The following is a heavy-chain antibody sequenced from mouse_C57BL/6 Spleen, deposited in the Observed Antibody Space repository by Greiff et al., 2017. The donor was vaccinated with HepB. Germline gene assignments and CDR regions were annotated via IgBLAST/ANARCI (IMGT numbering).Heavy chain of an antibody. J-gene: IGHJ3*01. CDR3: ARDYGSSSWFAY. D-gene: IGHD1-1*01. Sequence: GAELARPGASVKLSCKASGYTFTSYGISWVKQRTGQGLEWIGEIYPRSGNTYYNEKFKGKATLTADKSSSTAYMELRSLTSEDSAVYFCARDYGSSSWFAYWGQGTLVTVSA. CDR1: GYTFTSYG. V-gene: IGHV1-81*01. CDR2: IYPRSGNT.